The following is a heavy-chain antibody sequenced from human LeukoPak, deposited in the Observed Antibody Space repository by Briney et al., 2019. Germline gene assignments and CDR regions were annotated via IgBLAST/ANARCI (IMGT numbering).Heavy chain of an antibody. CDR1: GFTVSSNS. J-gene: IGHJ4*02. Sequence: PGGSLRLSCTVSGFTVSSNSMSWVRQAPGKGLEWVAKMSEDGNEIFYVDSVKGRFTISRDNTKKSLYLQLNSLRPEDSAVYYCARPRGCGSARCNNFDYWGQGTLVTVSS. CDR3: ARPRGCGSARCNNFDY. V-gene: IGHV3-7*01. D-gene: IGHD2-2*01. CDR2: MSEDGNEI.